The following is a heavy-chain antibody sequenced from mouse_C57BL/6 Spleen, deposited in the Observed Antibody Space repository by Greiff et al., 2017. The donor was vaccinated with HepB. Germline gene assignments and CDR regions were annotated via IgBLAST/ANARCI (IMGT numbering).Heavy chain of an antibody. CDR2: IHPNSGST. V-gene: IGHV1-64*01. CDR1: GYTFTSYW. J-gene: IGHJ2*01. CDR3: ARGVFITTVVGDYFDY. D-gene: IGHD1-1*01. Sequence: VKLVESGAELVKPGASVKLSCKASGYTFTSYWMHWVKQRPGQGLEWIGMIHPNSGSTNYNEKFKSKATLTVDKSSSTAYMQLSSLTSEDSAVYYCARGVFITTVVGDYFDYWGQGTTLTVSS.